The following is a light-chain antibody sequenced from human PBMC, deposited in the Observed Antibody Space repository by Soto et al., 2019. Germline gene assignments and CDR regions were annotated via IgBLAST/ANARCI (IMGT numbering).Light chain of an antibody. CDR3: PKYNSALRT. V-gene: IGKV1-27*01. CDR1: QGISNY. Sequence: DIQKTQSPSSLSASVGDRVTITCRASQGISNYLAWYQQKPGKVPKLLIYAASTLQSGVPSRFSGSGSGTDFTLTISSLQPEDVATYYCPKYNSALRTFGQGTRLEIK. CDR2: AAS. J-gene: IGKJ5*01.